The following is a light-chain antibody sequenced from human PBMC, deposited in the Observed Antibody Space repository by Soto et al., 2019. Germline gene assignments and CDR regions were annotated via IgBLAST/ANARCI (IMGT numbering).Light chain of an antibody. CDR2: DVT. CDR3: SSYSSTTTPRV. V-gene: IGLV2-14*01. Sequence: QSALTQPASVSGSPGQSITISCTGASSDVGGYDYVCWYQQHPGKAPKLMIYDVTNRPSGVSNRFSGSKSGNSASLSISGLQAEDEADYYCSSYSSTTTPRVFGGGTKLTVL. CDR1: SSDVGGYDY. J-gene: IGLJ3*02.